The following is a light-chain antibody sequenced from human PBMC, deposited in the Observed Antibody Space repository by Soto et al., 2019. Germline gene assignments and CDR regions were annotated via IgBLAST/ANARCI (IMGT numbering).Light chain of an antibody. CDR2: DTS. V-gene: IGKV3-20*01. CDR1: QSLTNSF. Sequence: EFVLTQSPGTLSLSPGERATLSCRASQSLTNSFIAWYQQRPGQAPRLLIYDTSSRASGIPDRFSGSGSGTDFTLTISRLEPEDFAVYYCQPYGTSSWTFGQGTKVDI. J-gene: IGKJ1*01. CDR3: QPYGTSSWT.